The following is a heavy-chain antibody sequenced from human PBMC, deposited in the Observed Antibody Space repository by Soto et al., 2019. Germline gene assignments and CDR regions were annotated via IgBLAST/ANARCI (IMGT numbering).Heavy chain of an antibody. V-gene: IGHV4-59*01. CDR1: DGYISGYY. D-gene: IGHD2-21*02. CDR2: MYNTGST. CDR3: ARDLWGYCGTDCYPLDV. Sequence: SEILSLSCTVSDGYISGYYYSWIRQPPGKGLEWIGYMYNTGSTVYNPSFKSRVTISVDTSKDQFSLKLNSVTAADTAVYYCARDLWGYCGTDCYPLDVWGQGTTVT. J-gene: IGHJ6*02.